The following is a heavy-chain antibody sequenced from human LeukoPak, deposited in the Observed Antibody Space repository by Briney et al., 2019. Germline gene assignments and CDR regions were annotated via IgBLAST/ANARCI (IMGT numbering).Heavy chain of an antibody. CDR2: ISGSGGST. CDR1: GFTFSSYA. D-gene: IGHD3-22*01. J-gene: IGHJ6*02. V-gene: IGHV3-23*01. CDR3: AKVSLDDSSGYYYVNYYYYGMDV. Sequence: GGSLRLSCAASGFTFSSYAMSWVRQAPGKGLEWVSAISGSGGSTYYADSVKGRFTISRDNSKNTLYLQMNSLRAEDTAVYYCAKVSLDDSSGYYYVNYYYYGMDVWGQGTTVTVSS.